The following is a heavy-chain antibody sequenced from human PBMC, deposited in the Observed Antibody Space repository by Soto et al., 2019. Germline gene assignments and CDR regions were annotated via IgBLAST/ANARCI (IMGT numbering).Heavy chain of an antibody. CDR2: IRGSDGTT. D-gene: IGHD1-26*01. V-gene: IGHV3-23*01. J-gene: IGHJ4*02. Sequence: GGSLRLSCEASGFSLSTFDMSWVRQAPGKGLQCVSFIRGSDGTTYYADSVRGRFTISRDNAKNTLYLQMNSLRAEDTAVYYCVRDDFGLGIDYWGLGTLVTVSS. CDR3: VRDDFGLGIDY. CDR1: GFSLSTFD.